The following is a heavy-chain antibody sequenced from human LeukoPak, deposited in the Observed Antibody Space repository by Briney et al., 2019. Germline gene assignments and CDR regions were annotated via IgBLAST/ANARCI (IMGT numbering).Heavy chain of an antibody. CDR1: GFTFSSYA. V-gene: IGHV3-23*01. CDR2: ISGSGGST. J-gene: IGHJ4*02. Sequence: GGSLRLSCAASGFTFSSYAMSWVRQAPGKGLEWVSAISGSGGSTYYADSVKGRFTISRDNAKTSLYLQMNSLRAEDTAVYYCTSRGTLYGYWGQGTLVTVSS. D-gene: IGHD2/OR15-2a*01. CDR3: TSRGTLYGY.